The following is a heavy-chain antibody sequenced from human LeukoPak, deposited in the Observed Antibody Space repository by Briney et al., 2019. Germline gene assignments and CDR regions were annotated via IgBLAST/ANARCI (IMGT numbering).Heavy chain of an antibody. CDR3: ARGGMTALVTFAFDM. Sequence: QPGGSLRLSCAASGFAVSRNYMSWVRQTPGNGLEWVSVIYSGGSTYYADSVKGRFTISRDNSKNTLYLEMNSLRAEDTAVYYCARGGMTALVTFAFDMWGQGTMVTVSS. J-gene: IGHJ3*02. V-gene: IGHV3-53*01. CDR1: GFAVSRNY. D-gene: IGHD2-21*02. CDR2: IYSGGST.